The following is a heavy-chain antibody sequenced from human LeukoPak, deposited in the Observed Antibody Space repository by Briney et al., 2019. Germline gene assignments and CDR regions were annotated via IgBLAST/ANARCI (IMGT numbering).Heavy chain of an antibody. D-gene: IGHD2-15*01. J-gene: IGHJ4*02. V-gene: IGHV4-34*01. Sequence: SETLSLTCAVSGGSFSGFYWSWVREPPGTGLEWIGEINHSGSTNYNPSLKSRVTISVDTSKNQFSLKLSSVTAAYTAVYYFASGVVVAATFDYWGQGTLVTVSS. CDR3: ASGVVVAATFDY. CDR2: INHSGST. CDR1: GGSFSGFY.